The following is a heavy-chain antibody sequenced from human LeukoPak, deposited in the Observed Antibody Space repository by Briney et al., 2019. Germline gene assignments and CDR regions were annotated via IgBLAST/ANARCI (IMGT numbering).Heavy chain of an antibody. CDR2: IKQDGSEK. CDR3: ATENDAYSCGWYWFDP. J-gene: IGHJ5*02. V-gene: IGHV3-7*01. D-gene: IGHD6-19*01. Sequence: GGSLRLSCAASGFTFSSYWMSWVRQAPGKGLEWVANIKQDGSEKYYVDSVKGRFTISRDNAKNSLYLQMNSLRAEDTAVYYCATENDAYSCGWYWFDPWGQGALVTVSS. CDR1: GFTFSSYW.